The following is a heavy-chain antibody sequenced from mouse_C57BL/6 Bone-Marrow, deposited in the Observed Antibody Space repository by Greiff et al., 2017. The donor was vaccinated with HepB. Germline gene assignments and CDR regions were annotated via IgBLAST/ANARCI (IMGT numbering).Heavy chain of an antibody. CDR3: ARQDSSGSYYYAMDY. CDR2: IRNKANGYTT. Sequence: EVQGVESGGGLVQPGGSLSLSCAASGFTFTDYYMSWVRQPPGKALEWLGFIRNKANGYTTEYSASVKGRFTISRDNSQSILYLQMNALRAEDSATYYCARQDSSGSYYYAMDYWGQGTSVTVSS. CDR1: GFTFTDYY. D-gene: IGHD3-2*02. V-gene: IGHV7-3*01. J-gene: IGHJ4*01.